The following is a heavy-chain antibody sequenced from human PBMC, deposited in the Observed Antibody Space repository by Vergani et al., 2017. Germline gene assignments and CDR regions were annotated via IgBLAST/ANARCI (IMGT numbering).Heavy chain of an antibody. CDR2: ISGSGGST. D-gene: IGHD2-2*01. Sequence: EVQLLESGGGLVQPGGSLRLSCAASGFTFSSYAMSWVRQAPGKGLEWVSAISGSGGSTYYADSVKGRFTISRDNSKNTLYLKMNSLRAEDTAVYYCAKDCSSTSCSPGDYWGQGTLVTVSS. J-gene: IGHJ4*02. V-gene: IGHV3-23*01. CDR3: AKDCSSTSCSPGDY. CDR1: GFTFSSYA.